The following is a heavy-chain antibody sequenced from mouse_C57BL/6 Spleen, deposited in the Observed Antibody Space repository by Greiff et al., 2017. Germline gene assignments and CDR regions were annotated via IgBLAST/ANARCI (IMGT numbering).Heavy chain of an antibody. Sequence: EVKLVESGGGLVKPGGSLKLSCAASGFTFSSYAMSWVRQTPEKRLEWVATISDGGSYTYYPDNVKGRFTISRDNAKNNLYLQMSHLKSEDTAMYYCARVDYSNWYFDVWGTGTTVTVSS. D-gene: IGHD2-4*01. CDR1: GFTFSSYA. V-gene: IGHV5-4*03. CDR3: ARVDYSNWYFDV. CDR2: ISDGGSYT. J-gene: IGHJ1*03.